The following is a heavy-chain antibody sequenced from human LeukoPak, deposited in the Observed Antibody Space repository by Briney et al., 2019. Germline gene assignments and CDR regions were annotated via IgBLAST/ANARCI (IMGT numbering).Heavy chain of an antibody. D-gene: IGHD6-19*01. CDR3: AKDSDIAVAGTDDAFDL. CDR1: GFTFSSYG. V-gene: IGHV3-30*18. Sequence: GGSLRLSCAASGFTFSSYGMHWVRQAPGKGLQWVAVISYDGSSEYYADSVKGRFIISRDNSKNTLYLQVNSLRAEDTAVYYCAKDSDIAVAGTDDAFDLWGQGTMVTVSS. CDR2: ISYDGSSE. J-gene: IGHJ3*01.